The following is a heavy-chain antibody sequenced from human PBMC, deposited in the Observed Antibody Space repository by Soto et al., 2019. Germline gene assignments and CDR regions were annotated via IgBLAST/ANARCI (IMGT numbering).Heavy chain of an antibody. CDR3: ANLRRYYDFWSGANWFDP. CDR1: GGSVSSGSYY. V-gene: IGHV4-61*01. D-gene: IGHD3-3*01. Sequence: SETLSLTCTVSGGSVSSGSYYWSWIRQPPGKGLEWIGYIYYSGSTNYNPSLKSRVTISVDTSKNQFSLKLSSVTAADTAVYYCANLRRYYDFWSGANWFDPWGQGTLVTVSS. J-gene: IGHJ5*02. CDR2: IYYSGST.